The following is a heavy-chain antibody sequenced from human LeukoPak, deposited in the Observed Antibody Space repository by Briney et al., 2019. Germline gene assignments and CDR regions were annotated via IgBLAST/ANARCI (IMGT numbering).Heavy chain of an antibody. CDR3: ARDLQGYSSGWYRGDY. Sequence: PGGSLRLSCAASGFTFSTYWMSWVRQAPGKGLEWVANIKQDGSDKYYVDSVKGRFTVSRDNAKNSLYLQMNSLRAEDTAVYYCARDLQGYSSGWYRGDYWGQGTLVTVSS. CDR2: IKQDGSDK. V-gene: IGHV3-7*01. CDR1: GFTFSTYW. D-gene: IGHD6-19*01. J-gene: IGHJ4*02.